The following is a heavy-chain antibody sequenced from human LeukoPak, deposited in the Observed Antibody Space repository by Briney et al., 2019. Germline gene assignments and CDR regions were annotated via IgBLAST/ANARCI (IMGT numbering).Heavy chain of an antibody. Sequence: GASVKVSCKASGYTFTSYDINWVRQATGQGLEWMGWMNPNSSNTGYAQKFQGRVTMTRNTSISTAYMELSSLRSEDTAVYYCARDSDHPLSEGYSYGNYYYYMDVWGKGTTVTVSS. CDR3: ARDSDHPLSEGYSYGNYYYYMDV. CDR1: GYTFTSYD. V-gene: IGHV1-8*01. CDR2: MNPNSSNT. J-gene: IGHJ6*03. D-gene: IGHD5-18*01.